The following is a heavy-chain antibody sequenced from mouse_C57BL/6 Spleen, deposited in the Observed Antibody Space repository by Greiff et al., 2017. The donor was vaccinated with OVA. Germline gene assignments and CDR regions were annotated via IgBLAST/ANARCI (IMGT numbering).Heavy chain of an antibody. V-gene: IGHV1-50*01. Sequence: QVQLQQPGAELVKPGASVKLSCKASGYTFTSYWMQWVKQRPGQGLEWIGEIDPSDSYTNYNQKFKGKATLTVDTSSSTAYMQLSGLTSEDSAVYYCARFYYGSGFYAMDYWGQGASVTVSS. CDR2: IDPSDSYT. CDR3: ARFYYGSGFYAMDY. D-gene: IGHD1-1*01. CDR1: GYTFTSYW. J-gene: IGHJ4*01.